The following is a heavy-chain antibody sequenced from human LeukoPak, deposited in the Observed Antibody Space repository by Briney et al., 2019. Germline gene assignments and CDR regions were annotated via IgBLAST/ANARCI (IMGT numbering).Heavy chain of an antibody. V-gene: IGHV3-33*01. CDR3: SRGEFSSRWGDY. CDR2: IWYDGSNK. CDR1: GFTFSSYG. Sequence: PGRSLRLSCAASGFTFSSYGMHWVRQAPGKGLEWVAVIWYDGSNKYYADSVKGRFTISRDNSKNTLYLQMNSLRAEDTAVYYCSRGEFSSRWGDYWGQGTLVTVSS. J-gene: IGHJ4*02. D-gene: IGHD6-13*01.